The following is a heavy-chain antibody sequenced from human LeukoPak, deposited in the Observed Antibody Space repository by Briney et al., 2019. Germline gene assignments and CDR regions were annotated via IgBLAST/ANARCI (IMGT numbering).Heavy chain of an antibody. CDR2: ISSGGRT. CDR3: ARDPVSVGLQINSDY. J-gene: IGHJ4*02. D-gene: IGHD1-1*01. V-gene: IGHV3-23*01. Sequence: GGSLRLSCAVSGFTVNNDAMSWVRQAPGKGLEWVAAISSGGRTYYADSVKGRFTISRDNSKNTLYLQMNSLRSEDTALYYCARDPVSVGLQINSDYWGQGTLVTVSS. CDR1: GFTVNNDA.